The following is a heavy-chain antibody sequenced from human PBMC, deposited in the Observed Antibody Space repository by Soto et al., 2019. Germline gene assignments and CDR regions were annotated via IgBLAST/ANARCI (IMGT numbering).Heavy chain of an antibody. CDR1: GDSITSNAYY. CDR2: IYYRGIT. V-gene: IGHV4-31*03. D-gene: IGHD3-9*01. CDR3: ARSITFDWLFFDN. Sequence: SETLSLTCTVSGDSITSNAYYWSWIRQHPGKGLEWIGYIYYRGITDYNPFLKSRVTISVDTSKNQFSLKLTSLTAADTAVYCCARSITFDWLFFDNWGQGTLVTVSS. J-gene: IGHJ4*02.